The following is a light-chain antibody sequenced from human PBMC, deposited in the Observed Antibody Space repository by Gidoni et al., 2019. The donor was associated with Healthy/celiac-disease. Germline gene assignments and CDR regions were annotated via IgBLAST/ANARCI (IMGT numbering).Light chain of an antibody. CDR2: KAS. J-gene: IGKJ4*01. CDR1: QGISSW. CDR3: QQYNSYPLT. Sequence: DIQMTQSASTLSASVGDRVTITCRASQGISSWLAWYQQKPGKAPKLLIYKASSIESGVPSRFSGRGSGTEFTLTISSLQPDDFATYYCQQYNSYPLTFGGXTKVEIK. V-gene: IGKV1-5*03.